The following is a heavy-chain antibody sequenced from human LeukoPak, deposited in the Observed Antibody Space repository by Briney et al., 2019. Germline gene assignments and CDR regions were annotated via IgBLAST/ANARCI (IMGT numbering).Heavy chain of an antibody. D-gene: IGHD2-15*01. CDR1: GGSFSGYY. Sequence: SETLSLTCAVYGGSFSGYYWSWIRQPPGKRLEWIGEINHSGSTNYNPSLKSRVTISIDTSKNQFSLKLSSVTAADTAVYYCARGYCSGGSCYSHGDYFDYWGQGTLVTVSS. CDR3: ARGYCSGGSCYSHGDYFDY. V-gene: IGHV4-34*01. CDR2: INHSGST. J-gene: IGHJ4*02.